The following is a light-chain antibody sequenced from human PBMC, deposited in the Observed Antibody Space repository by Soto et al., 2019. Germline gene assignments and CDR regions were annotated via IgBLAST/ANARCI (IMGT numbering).Light chain of an antibody. CDR3: QQYNNWPPKRT. CDR1: QSVSSN. V-gene: IGKV3D-15*01. J-gene: IGKJ1*01. CDR2: GAS. Sequence: EIVMPQSPATLSVSPGERATLSCRASQSVSSNLAWYQQKPGQAPRLLIYGASTRATGIPARFSGSGSGTEFTLTISSLQSEDFAVYYCQQYNNWPPKRTFGQGTKVDI.